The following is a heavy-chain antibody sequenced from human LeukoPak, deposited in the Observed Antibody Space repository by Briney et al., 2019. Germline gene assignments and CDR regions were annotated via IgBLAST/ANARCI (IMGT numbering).Heavy chain of an antibody. CDR3: ARGHGSPNCSGGSCSRWDY. CDR2: INHSGST. Sequence: PSETLSLTCAVYGGSFSGYYWSWIRQPPGKGLEWIGEINHSGSTNYNPSLKSRVTISVDTSKNQFSPKLSSVTAADTAVYYCARGHGSPNCSGGSCSRWDYWGQGTLATVSS. D-gene: IGHD2-15*01. V-gene: IGHV4-34*01. CDR1: GGSFSGYY. J-gene: IGHJ4*02.